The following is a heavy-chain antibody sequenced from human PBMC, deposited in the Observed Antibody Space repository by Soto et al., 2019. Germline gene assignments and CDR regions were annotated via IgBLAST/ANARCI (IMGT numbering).Heavy chain of an antibody. Sequence: ASCRFIDHGCALHWKRKDPGKGMEKVSDINGKSGSIGYVDFVKGRFTISRDNAKNSLYLQMNSLRAEDTALYYFAKDLVAPLYFSGLAVRGHGTTVPVS. V-gene: IGHV3-9*01. D-gene: IGHD2-21*01. CDR3: AKDLVAPLYFSGLAV. CDR1: RFIDHGCA. CDR2: INGKSGSI. J-gene: IGHJ6*02.